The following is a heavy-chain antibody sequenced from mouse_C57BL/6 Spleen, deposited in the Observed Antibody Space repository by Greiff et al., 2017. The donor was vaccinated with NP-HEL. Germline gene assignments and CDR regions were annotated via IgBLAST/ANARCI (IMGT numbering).Heavy chain of an antibody. Sequence: EVKVVESGGGLVKPGGSLKLSCAASGFTFSDYGMHWVRQAPEKGLEWVAYISSGSSTISYADTVKGRFTISRDNAKNTLFLQMTILSSEDTAMYYCARKDYDDAMDYWGQGTSVTVSS. CDR2: ISSGSSTI. V-gene: IGHV5-17*01. J-gene: IGHJ4*01. D-gene: IGHD2-4*01. CDR3: ARKDYDDAMDY. CDR1: GFTFSDYG.